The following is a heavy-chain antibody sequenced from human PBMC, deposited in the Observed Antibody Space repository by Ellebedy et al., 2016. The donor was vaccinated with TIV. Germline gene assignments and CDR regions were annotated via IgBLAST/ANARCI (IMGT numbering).Heavy chain of an antibody. J-gene: IGHJ5*02. Sequence: MPSETLSLTCTVSGVSISSSSYYWGRIRQPPGKGLEWIGSIYYSVSTYYNPSRKSRVTISVDTSKNQFSLKLSSVTAADTAVYYCASHMVRESTWFDPWGQGTLVTVSS. V-gene: IGHV4-39*01. D-gene: IGHD3-10*01. CDR3: ASHMVRESTWFDP. CDR2: IYYSVST. CDR1: GVSISSSSYY.